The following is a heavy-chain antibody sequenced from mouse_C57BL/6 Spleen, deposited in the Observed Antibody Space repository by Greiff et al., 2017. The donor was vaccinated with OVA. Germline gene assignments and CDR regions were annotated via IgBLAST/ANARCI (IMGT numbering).Heavy chain of an antibody. D-gene: IGHD1-1*01. J-gene: IGHJ4*01. CDR1: GYTFTSYW. CDR3: ARADYCGSSYPYRMDY. CDR2: INPSSGYT. V-gene: IGHV1-7*01. Sequence: QVQLQQSGAELAKPGASLKLSCKASGYTFTSYWMHWVNQRPGQGLEWIGYINPSSGYTNYTQKFKDKATLTADKSSSTAYMQMSRLTYEDSAVYYCARADYCGSSYPYRMDYWGQGTSGTVSS.